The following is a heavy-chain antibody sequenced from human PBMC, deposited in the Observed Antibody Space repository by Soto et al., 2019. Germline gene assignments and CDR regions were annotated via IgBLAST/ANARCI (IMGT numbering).Heavy chain of an antibody. CDR3: ARPPGYDSSGYYRYYGMDV. CDR1: GGTFSSYA. D-gene: IGHD3-22*01. CDR2: IFPIFGTA. J-gene: IGHJ6*02. V-gene: IGHV1-69*01. Sequence: QVQLVQSGAEVKKPGSSVKVSCKASGGTFSSYAISWVRQAPGQGLEWMGGIFPIFGTANYAQKFQGRVTITADESTSTAYMELSSLRSEVTAVYYCARPPGYDSSGYYRYYGMDVWGQGTTVTVSS.